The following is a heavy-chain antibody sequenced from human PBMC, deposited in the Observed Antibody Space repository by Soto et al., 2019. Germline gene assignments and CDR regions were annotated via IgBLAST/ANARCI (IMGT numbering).Heavy chain of an antibody. CDR2: ISGSGGST. Sequence: GESLKISCAASGFTFSSYAMSWVRQAPGKGLEWVSAISGSGGSTYYADSVKGRFTISRDNSKNTLYLQMNSLRAEDTAVYYCAKVYTDIYSYGPRNAFAIWGQGTMVTVSS. D-gene: IGHD5-18*01. J-gene: IGHJ3*02. CDR1: GFTFSSYA. CDR3: AKVYTDIYSYGPRNAFAI. V-gene: IGHV3-23*01.